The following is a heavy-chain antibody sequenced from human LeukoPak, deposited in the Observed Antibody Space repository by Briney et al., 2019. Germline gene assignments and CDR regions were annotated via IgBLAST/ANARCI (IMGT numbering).Heavy chain of an antibody. CDR2: ISGYNGNT. Sequence: GASVKVSCKTSGYTFTSHDISWVRQAPGQGLEWVGWISGYNGNTNYARKLQGRVTVTTDTSTNTAYMDLRSLISDDTAVYYCARGRAVAGYDYWGQGTLVTVSS. V-gene: IGHV1-18*04. CDR3: ARGRAVAGYDY. J-gene: IGHJ4*02. CDR1: GYTFTSHD. D-gene: IGHD6-19*01.